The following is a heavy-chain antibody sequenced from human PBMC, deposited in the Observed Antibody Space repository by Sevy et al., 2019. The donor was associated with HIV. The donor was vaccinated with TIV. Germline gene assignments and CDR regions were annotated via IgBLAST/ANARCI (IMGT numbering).Heavy chain of an antibody. J-gene: IGHJ5*02. Sequence: SLKISCAASGFTFSNYGMHWVRQAPGKGLEWVAVIWYDGSYKYYADSVKGRFTISRDNTKSTLYLQMNSLRAEDTAVYYCAKTFAIFGVLMSPDFDPWGQGTLVTVSS. CDR1: GFTFSNYG. CDR2: IWYDGSYK. D-gene: IGHD3-3*01. CDR3: AKTFAIFGVLMSPDFDP. V-gene: IGHV3-33*06.